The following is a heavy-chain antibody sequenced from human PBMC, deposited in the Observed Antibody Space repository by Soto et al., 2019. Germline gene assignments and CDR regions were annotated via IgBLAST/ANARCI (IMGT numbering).Heavy chain of an antibody. CDR1: GYSFTNYW. V-gene: IGHV5-51*01. CDR2: LYPGDSDT. D-gene: IGHD2-2*01. CDR3: VRLGYCGSTSCYGEEDDNWFEP. Sequence: PGESLKISCNGSGYSFTNYWIGWVRQMPGKGLEWMGILYPGDSDTTYSPSFQGQVNISVDKSISTAYLQWSSLKASDTAMYYCVRLGYCGSTSCYGEEDDNWFEPWGQGTLVTVSS. J-gene: IGHJ5*02.